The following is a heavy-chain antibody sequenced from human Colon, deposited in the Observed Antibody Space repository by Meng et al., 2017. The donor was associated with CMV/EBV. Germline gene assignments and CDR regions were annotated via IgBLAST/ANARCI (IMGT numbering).Heavy chain of an antibody. CDR2: IDGSGNS. CDR3: VGRLRPDV. V-gene: IGHV3-53*01. J-gene: IGHJ6*02. Sequence: GGSLRLSCAASGFSVTSSHLRWVRQAQGKGREGVSFIDGSGNSDYANSVRGRFTMSRDKSKNILYLQMTSLRADDSAVYYCVGRLRPDVWGQGTTVTVSS. D-gene: IGHD2-21*01. CDR1: GFSVTSSH.